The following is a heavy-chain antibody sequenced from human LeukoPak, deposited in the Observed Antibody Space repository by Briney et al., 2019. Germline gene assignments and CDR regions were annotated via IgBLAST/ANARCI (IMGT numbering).Heavy chain of an antibody. CDR1: GFTFSSAW. Sequence: GESLRLSCAPSGFTFSSAWMHWVRQAPGKGLEWVGRIKSKVDGGTTDYAAPVKGRFTISRDDLENMLYLQMNSLKTEDTAVYYCIADTPPWNPYGLDYWGQGTLVTVSS. J-gene: IGHJ4*02. D-gene: IGHD1-1*01. CDR3: IADTPPWNPYGLDY. CDR2: IKSKVDGGTT. V-gene: IGHV3-15*07.